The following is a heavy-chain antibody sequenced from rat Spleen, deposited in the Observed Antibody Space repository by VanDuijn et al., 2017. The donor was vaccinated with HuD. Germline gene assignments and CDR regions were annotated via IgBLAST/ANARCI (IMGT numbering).Heavy chain of an antibody. CDR2: IIYDGSRT. D-gene: IGHD4-3*01. CDR1: GFTFNNYG. V-gene: IGHV5-29*01. J-gene: IGHJ3*01. Sequence: EVQLVESGGGLVQPGRSLKLSCAASGFTFNNYGMAWVRQAPTKGLEWVATIIYDGSRTYYRDSVKGRFTISRENAKSTLYFLIDSLRSEDTATYYCVRQDTSGYSNWFTYWGQGTLVTVSS. CDR3: VRQDTSGYSNWFTY.